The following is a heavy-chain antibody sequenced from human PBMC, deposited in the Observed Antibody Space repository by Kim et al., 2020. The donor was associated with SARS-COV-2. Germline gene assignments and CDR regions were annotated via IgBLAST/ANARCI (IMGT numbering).Heavy chain of an antibody. V-gene: IGHV4-39*01. CDR3: ARHSFLELAPTFVDQ. CDR1: GGSITSSSSY. J-gene: IGHJ4*02. Sequence: SETLSLTCTVSGGSITSSSSYWGWIRQPPGKGLEWIGSIYYGGSIYDRGSTFDTPSLKRRATIAVDTSKNQFSLKLSSVTAAAAAVYYCARHSFLELAPTFVDQWGQGTLVTASS. CDR2: IYYGGSIYDRGST. D-gene: IGHD3-3*01.